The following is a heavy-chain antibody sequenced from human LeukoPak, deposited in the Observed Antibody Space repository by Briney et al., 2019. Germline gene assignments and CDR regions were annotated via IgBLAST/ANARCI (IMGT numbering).Heavy chain of an antibody. CDR3: ARPRDPYYSYSGMDV. Sequence: ASVKVSCKAAGGTFISYAISWVRQAPGQGLEWMGRIIPILGIANYAQKFQGRVTITADKSTSTAYMELSSLRSEATAVYYCARPRDPYYSYSGMDVWGQGTTVTVSS. CDR2: IIPILGIA. V-gene: IGHV1-69*04. J-gene: IGHJ6*02. CDR1: GGTFISYA.